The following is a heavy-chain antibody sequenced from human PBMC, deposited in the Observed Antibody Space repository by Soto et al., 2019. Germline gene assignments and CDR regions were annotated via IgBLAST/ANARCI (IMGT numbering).Heavy chain of an antibody. J-gene: IGHJ4*02. V-gene: IGHV4-30-4*01. CDR1: GDSISSGDYY. CDR2: IYYSGNT. D-gene: IGHD2-15*01. CDR3: DCGVRRYSCPPGAIDF. Sequence: SETLSLTCTVSGDSISSGDYYWSWIRQPPGKGLEWIGCIYYSGNTYYNPSLKRRFSISVDTSKNQFSLQLSSVTVADTAVYYCDCGVRRYSCPPGAIDFPGLGILVTVSS.